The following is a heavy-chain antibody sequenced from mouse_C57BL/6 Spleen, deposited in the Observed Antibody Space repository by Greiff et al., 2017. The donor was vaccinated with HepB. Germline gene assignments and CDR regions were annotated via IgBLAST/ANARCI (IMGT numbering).Heavy chain of an antibody. J-gene: IGHJ2*01. Sequence: EVKLQESGGGLVKPGGSLKLSCAASGFTFSSYAMSWVRQTPEKRLEWVATISDGGSYTYYPDNVKGRFTISRDNAKNNLYLQMSHLKSEDTAMYYCARDRVDYGSSPHFDYWGQGTTLTVSS. CDR1: GFTFSSYA. CDR2: ISDGGSYT. V-gene: IGHV5-4*01. CDR3: ARDRVDYGSSPHFDY. D-gene: IGHD1-1*01.